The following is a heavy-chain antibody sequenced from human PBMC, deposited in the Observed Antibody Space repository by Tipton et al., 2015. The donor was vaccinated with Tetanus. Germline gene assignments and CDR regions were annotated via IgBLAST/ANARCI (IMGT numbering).Heavy chain of an antibody. CDR1: GYTFTGYY. D-gene: IGHD3-22*01. CDR3: ARDRGDYIYYGMDV. V-gene: IGHV1-2*02. J-gene: IGHJ6*02. CDR2: IDPHSGCT. Sequence: QLVQSGAEVKRPGASLTVSCKASGYTFTGYYLYWVRQAPGQGLEWMGWIDPHSGCTIYAQNFQGRVTMTRDTSISTAYMELSRLGSDDTAVYYCARDRGDYIYYGMDVWGPGTTVTVTS.